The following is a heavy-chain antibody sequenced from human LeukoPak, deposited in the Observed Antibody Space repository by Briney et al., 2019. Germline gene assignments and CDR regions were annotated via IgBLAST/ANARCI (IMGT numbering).Heavy chain of an antibody. Sequence: PSQTLFLTCTVSGGSISSGDYYWSWIRQPPGKGLEWIGYIYYSGSTYYNPSLKSRVTISVDTSKNQFSLKLSSVTAADTAVYYCARGGYYDILTGLGAFDIWGQGTMVTVSS. J-gene: IGHJ3*02. V-gene: IGHV4-30-4*01. CDR1: GGSISSGDYY. CDR3: ARGGYYDILTGLGAFDI. CDR2: IYYSGST. D-gene: IGHD3-9*01.